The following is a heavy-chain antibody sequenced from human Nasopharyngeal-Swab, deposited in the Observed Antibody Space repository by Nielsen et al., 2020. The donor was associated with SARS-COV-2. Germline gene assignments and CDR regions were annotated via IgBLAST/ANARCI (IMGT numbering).Heavy chain of an antibody. Sequence: GESLKISCAASGFTFSSYGMHWVRQAPGKGLEWVAVISYDGSNKYYADSVKGRFTISRDNSKNTLYLQMNSLRAEDTAVDYCAKEGLLRGYSYGYLGDYWGQGTLVTVSS. CDR2: ISYDGSNK. J-gene: IGHJ4*02. CDR3: AKEGLLRGYSYGYLGDY. V-gene: IGHV3-30*18. CDR1: GFTFSSYG. D-gene: IGHD5-18*01.